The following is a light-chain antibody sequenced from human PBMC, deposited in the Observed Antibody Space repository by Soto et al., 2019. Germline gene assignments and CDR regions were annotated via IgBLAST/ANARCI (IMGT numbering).Light chain of an antibody. V-gene: IGKV1-39*01. CDR3: QRSYTSPVT. CDR2: AAS. Sequence: DIQMTQSPSSLSASVGDRVTITCRASQSISSYLNWYQQKPGKAPKLLIYAASSLQSGVPSRFSGGGSGTDFTLTISSLQPEDFGTYYCQRSYTSPVTFGGGTKVDIK. CDR1: QSISSY. J-gene: IGKJ4*01.